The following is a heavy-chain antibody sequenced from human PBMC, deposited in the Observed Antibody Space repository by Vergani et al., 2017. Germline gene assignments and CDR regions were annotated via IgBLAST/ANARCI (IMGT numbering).Heavy chain of an antibody. V-gene: IGHV3-49*03. CDR1: GFTFGDYA. CDR2: IRSKAYGGTT. Sequence: EVQLVESGGGLVQPGRSLRLSCTASGFTFGDYAMSWFRQAPGQGLEWVGFIRSKAYGGTTEYAASVKGRFTISRDNSKSTLYLQMNSLRTEDTAVYYCATKRCGTPGRQIGYVREWVQGTLVTVSS. D-gene: IGHD1-1*01. J-gene: IGHJ4*02. CDR3: ATKRCGTPGRQIGYVRE.